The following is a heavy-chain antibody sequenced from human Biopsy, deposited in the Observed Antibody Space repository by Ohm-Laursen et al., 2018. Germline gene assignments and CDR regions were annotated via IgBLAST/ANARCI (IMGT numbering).Heavy chain of an antibody. Sequence: SLRLSCSASGFTFSSFSMNWVRQAPGKGLEWISYINEVSSHIYDADSVKGRITVARDNAENSLYLQLNSLRVEDTAVYYCGTDGAGSYNENWGQGTLVSVSS. CDR2: INEVSSHI. D-gene: IGHD3-10*01. J-gene: IGHJ4*02. CDR3: GTDGAGSYNEN. V-gene: IGHV3-21*01. CDR1: GFTFSSFS.